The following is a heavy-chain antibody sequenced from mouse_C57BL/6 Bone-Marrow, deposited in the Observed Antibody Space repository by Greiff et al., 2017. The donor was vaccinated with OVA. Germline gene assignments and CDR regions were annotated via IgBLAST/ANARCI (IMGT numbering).Heavy chain of an antibody. CDR1: GYTFTSYG. D-gene: IGHD2-4*01. Sequence: VQRVESGAELARPGASVKLSCKASGYTFTSYGISWVKQRTGQGLEWIGEIYPRSGNTYYNEKFKGKATLTADKSSSTAYMELRSLTSEDSAVYFCAKIYYDYDGYWGQGTTLTVSS. V-gene: IGHV1-81*01. CDR3: AKIYYDYDGY. J-gene: IGHJ2*01. CDR2: IYPRSGNT.